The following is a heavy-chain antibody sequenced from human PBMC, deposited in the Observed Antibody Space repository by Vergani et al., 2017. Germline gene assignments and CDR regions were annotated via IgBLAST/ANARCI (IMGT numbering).Heavy chain of an antibody. CDR2: INTNGDYT. Sequence: EVQLLESGGDLVQPGGSLRLSCAASGFSFTTYAMSWVRQAPGKGLEWVSTINTNGDYTRYGESVEGRFTISRDNSKSTVYLKLNNLRAEDTAIYYCAKGGCNDWFDSWGQGTLVIVS. CDR3: AKGGCNDWFDS. J-gene: IGHJ5*01. CDR1: GFSFTTYA. V-gene: IGHV3-23*01. D-gene: IGHD2-2*01.